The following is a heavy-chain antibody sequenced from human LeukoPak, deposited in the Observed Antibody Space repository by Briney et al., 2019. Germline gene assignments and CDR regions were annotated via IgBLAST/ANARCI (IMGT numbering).Heavy chain of an antibody. D-gene: IGHD4-23*01. Sequence: PGGSLRLSCAASGFTFNSYAMSWVRQAPGKGLEWVSAIVGDTVTFYTDSVKGRITISRDNSKNTLYLQMNGLRAEDTAIYYCAKGSAQWELYDYWGQGTLVTVSS. J-gene: IGHJ4*02. CDR1: GFTFNSYA. V-gene: IGHV3-23*01. CDR3: AKGSAQWELYDY. CDR2: IVGDTVT.